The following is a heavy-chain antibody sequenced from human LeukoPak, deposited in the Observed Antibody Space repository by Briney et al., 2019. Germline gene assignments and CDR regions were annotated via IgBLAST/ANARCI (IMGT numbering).Heavy chain of an antibody. Sequence: ASVKVSCKASGYTFTSYDINWVRQATGQGLEWMGWMNPNSGNKGYAQKFQGRVTMTSNTSISTAYMELSSLRSEDTSVYYCARGQKRSTYYDFWSGYYPPLYFDYWGQGTLVTVSS. D-gene: IGHD3-3*01. CDR1: GYTFTSYD. J-gene: IGHJ4*02. V-gene: IGHV1-8*01. CDR2: MNPNSGNK. CDR3: ARGQKRSTYYDFWSGYYPPLYFDY.